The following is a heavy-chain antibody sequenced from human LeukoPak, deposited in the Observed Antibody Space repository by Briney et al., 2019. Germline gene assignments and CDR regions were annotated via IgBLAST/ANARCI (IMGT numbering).Heavy chain of an antibody. CDR2: IIPIFGTA. Sequence: ASVKVSCKASGGTFSSYAISWVRQAPGQGLEWMGGIIPIFGTANYAQKFQGRVTITTDESTSTAYMELSSLRSEDTAVYYCASSSHNYYDSSGYRAWGQGTLVTVSS. D-gene: IGHD3-22*01. CDR3: ASSSHNYYDSSGYRA. CDR1: GGTFSSYA. J-gene: IGHJ5*02. V-gene: IGHV1-69*05.